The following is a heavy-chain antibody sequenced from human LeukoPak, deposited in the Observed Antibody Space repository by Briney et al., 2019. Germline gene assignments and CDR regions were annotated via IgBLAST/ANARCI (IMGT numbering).Heavy chain of an antibody. CDR3: ATANALYCSSTSCLFDY. D-gene: IGHD2-2*01. V-gene: IGHV1-2*02. Sequence: ASVKVSCTASGYTFTDYYRHWVRQAPGQGLEWMAWINPNSGGTYYAQNFHDRITLTRDTSISTAYMELSRLRSDDTAIYYCATANALYCSSTSCLFDYWGQGTLVPVSS. J-gene: IGHJ4*02. CDR1: GYTFTDYY. CDR2: INPNSGGT.